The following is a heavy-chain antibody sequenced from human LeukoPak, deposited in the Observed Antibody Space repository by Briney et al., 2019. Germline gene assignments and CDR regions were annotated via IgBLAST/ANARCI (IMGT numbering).Heavy chain of an antibody. V-gene: IGHV1-18*01. CDR2: ISAYNGNT. J-gene: IGHJ4*02. CDR3: ARVGYCSGGSCYPTKFDY. CDR1: GYTFTSYG. Sequence: ASVKVSCKASGYTFTSYGISWVRQAPGQGLEWMGWISAYNGNTNYAQKLQGRVTMTTDTSTSTAYMELRSLRSDDTAVYYCARVGYCSGGSCYPTKFDYWSQGTLVTVSS. D-gene: IGHD2-15*01.